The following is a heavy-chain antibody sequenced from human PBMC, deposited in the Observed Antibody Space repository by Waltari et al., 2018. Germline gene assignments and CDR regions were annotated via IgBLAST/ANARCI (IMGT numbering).Heavy chain of an antibody. CDR3: ASAARQWLVRDAFDI. Sequence: QVQLQESGPGLVKPSETLSLTCTVSGGSISSYYWSWIRPPAGKGLEWIGRIYTSGSTNYNPSLKSRVTMSVDTSKNQFSLKLSSVTAADTAVYYCASAARQWLVRDAFDIWGQGTMVTVSS. CDR1: GGSISSYY. J-gene: IGHJ3*02. V-gene: IGHV4-4*07. CDR2: IYTSGST. D-gene: IGHD6-19*01.